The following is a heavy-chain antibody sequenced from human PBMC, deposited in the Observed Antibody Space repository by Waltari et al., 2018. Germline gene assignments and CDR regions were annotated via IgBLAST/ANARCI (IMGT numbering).Heavy chain of an antibody. D-gene: IGHD5-12*01. V-gene: IGHV3-23*03. CDR3: AKDSRSIVATIIGGGYFDY. J-gene: IGHJ4*02. Sequence: EVQLLASGGGLVQPGGSLRLSCASSEFTFGSSANNWVRQAPGKGLAWVSVIYSGGSTYYADSVKGRFTISRDNSKNTLYLQMNSLRAEDTAVYYCAKDSRSIVATIIGGGYFDYWGQGTLVTVSS. CDR2: IYSGGST. CDR1: EFTFGSSA.